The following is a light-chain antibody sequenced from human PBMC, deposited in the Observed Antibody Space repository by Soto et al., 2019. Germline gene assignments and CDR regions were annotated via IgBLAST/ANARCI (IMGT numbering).Light chain of an antibody. CDR2: GNS. CDR1: SSSIGAGYD. V-gene: IGLV1-40*01. J-gene: IGLJ3*02. CDR3: QSYDSSLSGPGV. Sequence: QSVLTQPPSVSGAPGQRVTISCTGSSSSIGAGYDVHWYQQLPGTAPKLLIYGNSNRPSGVPDRFSGSKSGTSASRAITGLQAEDEADYYCQSYDSSLSGPGVFGGGTKLTVL.